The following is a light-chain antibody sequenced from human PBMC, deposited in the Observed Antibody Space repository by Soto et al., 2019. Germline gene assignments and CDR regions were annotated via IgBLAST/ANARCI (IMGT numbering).Light chain of an antibody. CDR2: GAS. CDR3: QQYNNWPPWT. J-gene: IGKJ1*01. V-gene: IGKV3-15*01. CDR1: QSVSSN. Sequence: EMVMTQSPATLSVSPGERVSLSCRASQSVSSNLAWYQQEVGQAPRLLIYGASTRATGIPARFSGSGSGTEFTLTISSLQSEDFAVYYCQQYNNWPPWTFGQGTKVDIK.